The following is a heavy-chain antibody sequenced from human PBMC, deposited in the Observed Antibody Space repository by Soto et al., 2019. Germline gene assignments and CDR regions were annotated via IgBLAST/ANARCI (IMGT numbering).Heavy chain of an antibody. Sequence: GGSLRLSCAASGFTFSNYVMHWVRQAPGKGLEWVTFISYDGRKIYYADSVKGRFTISRDNSKNTLYPQMNSLRGEDTAVFHCAKAGGAGYYYGMDVWGQGTTVTVS. J-gene: IGHJ6*02. CDR3: AKAGGAGYYYGMDV. CDR2: ISYDGRKI. V-gene: IGHV3-30*18. CDR1: GFTFSNYV. D-gene: IGHD3-10*01.